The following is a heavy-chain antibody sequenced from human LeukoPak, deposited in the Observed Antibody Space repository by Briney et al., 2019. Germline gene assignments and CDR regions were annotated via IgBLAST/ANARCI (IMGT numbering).Heavy chain of an antibody. CDR2: IYYSGST. J-gene: IGHJ4*02. CDR3: ARAVYDYIWGSYRFDY. D-gene: IGHD3-16*02. CDR1: GGSISSGGYY. Sequence: PSQTLSLTCTVSGGSISSGGYYWSWIRQHPGKGLEWIGFIYYSGSTYYNPSLKSQVTFSVDTSKNQFSLKLSSVNAADTAVYYCARAVYDYIWGSYRFDYWGQGTLVTVSS. V-gene: IGHV4-31*01.